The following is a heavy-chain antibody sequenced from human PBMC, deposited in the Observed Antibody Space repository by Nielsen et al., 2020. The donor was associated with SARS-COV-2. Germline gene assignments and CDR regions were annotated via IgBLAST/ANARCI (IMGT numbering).Heavy chain of an antibody. V-gene: IGHV3-7*01. CDR3: ASRYCSGGSCYPDAFDI. CDR1: GFSFGIYS. CDR2: IMQDGSEK. Sequence: GGSLRLSCAASGFSFGIYSMSWVRQAPGKGLEWVANIMQDGSEKYYVDSVKGRFSISRDNAKNSLYLQMNSLRAEDTAVYYCASRYCSGGSCYPDAFDIWGQGTMVTVSS. D-gene: IGHD2-15*01. J-gene: IGHJ3*02.